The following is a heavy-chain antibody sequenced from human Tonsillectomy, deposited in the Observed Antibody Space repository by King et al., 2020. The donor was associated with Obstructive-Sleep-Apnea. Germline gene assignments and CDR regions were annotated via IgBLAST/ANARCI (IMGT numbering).Heavy chain of an antibody. Sequence: VQLVESGGGVVQPGRSLRLSCAASGITFSNFGMSWVRQAPGKGLEWVAVISYNGSNIYYADPVKGRFTISRDNSRNTLYLQMNSLRAEDTAVYYCAKDLAYGSGWYDGDYWGQGSRVTVSS. CDR3: AKDLAYGSGWYDGDY. J-gene: IGHJ4*02. CDR1: GITFSNFG. V-gene: IGHV3-30*18. CDR2: ISYNGSNI. D-gene: IGHD6-13*01.